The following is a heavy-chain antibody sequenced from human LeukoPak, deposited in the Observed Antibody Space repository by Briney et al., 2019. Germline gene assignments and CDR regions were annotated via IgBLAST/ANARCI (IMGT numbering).Heavy chain of an antibody. J-gene: IGHJ4*02. Sequence: SETLSLTCTLSGGSLTSGSYYWSWIGQPAGKGLEGIGRIYTIGSTNYNPSLTSRVTISVDPSKNQFSLKLSSVTAADTAVYYCARGENYDILTGYYGGGDFWGQGPLVTVSS. D-gene: IGHD3-9*01. CDR3: ARGENYDILTGYYGGGDF. V-gene: IGHV4-61*02. CDR2: IYTIGST. CDR1: GGSLTSGSYY.